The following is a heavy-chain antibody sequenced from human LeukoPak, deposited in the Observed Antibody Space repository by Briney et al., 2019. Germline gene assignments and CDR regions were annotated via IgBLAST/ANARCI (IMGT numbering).Heavy chain of an antibody. CDR3: AKDGGGSLEWLPPMDV. CDR2: ITGSGAST. V-gene: IGHV3-23*01. CDR1: GFTFSTYA. Sequence: PGGSLRLSCAASGFTFSTYAVNWVRQAPGKGLEWVSSITGSGASTYYGDSVKGRFTISRDSSKNTLYLQMNRLRAEDTAVYYCAKDGGGSLEWLPPMDVWGQGTTVTVSS. J-gene: IGHJ6*02. D-gene: IGHD3-3*01.